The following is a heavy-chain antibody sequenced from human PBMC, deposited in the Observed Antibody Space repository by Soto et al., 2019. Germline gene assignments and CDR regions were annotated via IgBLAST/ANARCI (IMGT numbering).Heavy chain of an antibody. J-gene: IGHJ6*02. CDR3: ARDRIVVVPAAMTPYYYYGMDV. V-gene: IGHV4-4*02. Sequence: QVQLQESGPGLVKPSGTLSLTCAVSGGSISSSNWWSWVRQPPGKGLEWIGEIYHSGSTNYNRSLKSPVTIPVDKSKTQFSLMLSSVTAADTAVYYCARDRIVVVPAAMTPYYYYGMDVWGQGTTVTVSS. D-gene: IGHD2-2*01. CDR2: IYHSGST. CDR1: GGSISSSNW.